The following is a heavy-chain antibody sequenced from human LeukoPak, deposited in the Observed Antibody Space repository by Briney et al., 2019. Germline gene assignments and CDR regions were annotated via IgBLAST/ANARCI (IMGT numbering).Heavy chain of an antibody. CDR3: ARGHYSNYSFDY. V-gene: IGHV4-34*01. CDR1: GGSFNGYY. CDR2: ISHSGST. D-gene: IGHD4-11*01. Sequence: SETLSLTCAVYGGSFNGYYWSWIRQPPGKGLEWIGEISHSGSTNYNPSLKSRVTISVDTSKNQFSLKLSSVTAAVTAVYYCARGHYSNYSFDYWGQGTLVTVSS. J-gene: IGHJ4*02.